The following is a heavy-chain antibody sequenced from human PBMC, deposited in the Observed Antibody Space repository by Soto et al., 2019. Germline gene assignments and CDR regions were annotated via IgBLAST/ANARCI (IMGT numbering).Heavy chain of an antibody. V-gene: IGHV3-30-3*01. CDR2: ISYDGSNK. Sequence: QVQLVESGGGVVQPGRSLRLSCAASGFTFSSYAMHWVRQAPGKGLEWVAVISYDGSNKYYADSVKGRFTISRDNSKNTRYLQMNSLRAEDTAVYYCARDSGYYGSGSFDYWGQGTLVTVSS. D-gene: IGHD3-10*01. CDR1: GFTFSSYA. J-gene: IGHJ4*02. CDR3: ARDSGYYGSGSFDY.